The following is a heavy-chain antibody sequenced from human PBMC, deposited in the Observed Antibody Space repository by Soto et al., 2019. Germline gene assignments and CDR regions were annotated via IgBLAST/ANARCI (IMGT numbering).Heavy chain of an antibody. V-gene: IGHV4-31*03. D-gene: IGHD3-10*01. CDR2: IHYTGSN. J-gene: IGHJ4*01. CDR1: GGSISSSFYY. CDR3: ARRGYNYGSLYFFDL. Sequence: SETLSLTCTVSGGSISSSFYYWTWIRLHPGKSQEWIGSIHYTGSNYYNPSLRSRVTISVDTSRNQFSLKVNSVTAADTAVYYCARRGYNYGSLYFFDLWGHGTLVTVSS.